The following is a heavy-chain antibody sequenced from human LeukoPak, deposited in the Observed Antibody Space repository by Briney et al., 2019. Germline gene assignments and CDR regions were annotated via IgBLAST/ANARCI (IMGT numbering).Heavy chain of an antibody. V-gene: IGHV3-7*01. CDR3: ARDQAVASVYREDS. CDR2: IKQDESQK. CDR1: GFTFSSYW. D-gene: IGHD6-19*01. Sequence: GGSLRLSCAASGFTFSSYWMTWVRQAPGKGLEWVANIKQDESQKYYVDSVKGRFTISRYNAKNSLFLQMNSLRAEDTAVYYCARDQAVASVYREDSWGQGTLVTVSS. J-gene: IGHJ4*02.